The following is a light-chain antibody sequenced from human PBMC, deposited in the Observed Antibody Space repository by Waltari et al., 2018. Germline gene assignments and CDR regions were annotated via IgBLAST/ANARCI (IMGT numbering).Light chain of an antibody. CDR3: QQYVSLPAT. CDR2: GAS. CDR1: QSVSKY. J-gene: IGKJ1*01. Sequence: ELVLTQSPGPLSLSPGDRAILSCRARQSVSKYLAWYQQKPGQAPRLLIYGASSRATGIPDRFSGSGSGTDFSLTISRLEPEDFAVYYCQQYVSLPATFGQGTKVEIE. V-gene: IGKV3-20*01.